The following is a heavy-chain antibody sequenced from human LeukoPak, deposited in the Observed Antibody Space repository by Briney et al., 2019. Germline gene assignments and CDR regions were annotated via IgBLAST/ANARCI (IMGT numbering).Heavy chain of an antibody. D-gene: IGHD5-18*01. CDR2: IYYSGST. CDR1: GGSISSYY. V-gene: IGHV4-59*01. Sequence: PSETLSLTCTVSGGSISSYYWSWIRQPPGKGLEWIGYIYYSGSTNYNPSLKSRVTISVDTSKNQFSLKLSSVTAADTAVYYCARGGGLLNEHFDYSGQGTLVTVSS. CDR3: ARGGGLLNEHFDY. J-gene: IGHJ4*02.